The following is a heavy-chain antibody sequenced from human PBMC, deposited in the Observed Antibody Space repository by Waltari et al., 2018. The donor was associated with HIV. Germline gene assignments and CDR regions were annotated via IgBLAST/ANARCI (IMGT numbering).Heavy chain of an antibody. D-gene: IGHD6-13*01. J-gene: IGHJ4*02. Sequence: QVQLQESGPGLVKPSETLSLTCGVSVYSISSGYYWGWIRQPPGKGLEWIGSIYHSGSTNYNPSLKSRVTISVDTSKNQFSLHLSSVAAADTAVYYCARGSRPGIAAAAFDYWGQGTLVTVSS. V-gene: IGHV4-38-2*01. CDR2: IYHSGST. CDR1: VYSISSGYY. CDR3: ARGSRPGIAAAAFDY.